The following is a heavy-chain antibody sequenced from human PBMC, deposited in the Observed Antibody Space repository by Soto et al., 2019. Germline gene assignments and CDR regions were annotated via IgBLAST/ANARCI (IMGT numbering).Heavy chain of an antibody. CDR3: ARAGPDYYYYGLDV. J-gene: IGHJ6*02. Sequence: SQTLSLTCAVSGDSVSTNSAAWNWIRQSPSRGLEWLGRTYYRFKRYNDYAVSVKSRININADTSKNQISLQLNSVTPEDTAVYYCARAGPDYYYYGLDVWGQGTTVTVSS. V-gene: IGHV6-1*01. D-gene: IGHD3-10*01. CDR2: TYYRFKRYN. CDR1: GDSVSTNSAA.